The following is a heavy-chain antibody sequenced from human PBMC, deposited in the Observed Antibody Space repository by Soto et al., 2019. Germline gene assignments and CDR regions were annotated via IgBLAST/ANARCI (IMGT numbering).Heavy chain of an antibody. CDR2: IYYSGST. Sequence: SETLSLTCTVSGGSISSYYWSWIRQPPGKGLEWIGYIYYSGSTNYNPSLKSRVTISVDTSKNQFSLKLSSVTAADTALYYCARAPRGNYGYPSYFDYWGQGTLGTVS. CDR3: ARAPRGNYGYPSYFDY. D-gene: IGHD3-10*01. CDR1: GGSISSYY. V-gene: IGHV4-59*01. J-gene: IGHJ4*02.